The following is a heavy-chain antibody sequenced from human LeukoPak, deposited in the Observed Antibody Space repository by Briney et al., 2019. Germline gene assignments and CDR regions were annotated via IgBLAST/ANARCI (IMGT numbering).Heavy chain of an antibody. CDR1: GFTVSRNY. Sequence: TGGSLRLFCAASGFTVSRNYMMWVRQAPGKGLEWVSVIYSGGSTYYADSVKGRFTITRDNSKNTLYLQMNSLRAEDTAGYYCAEFCSSTSCYYRACDIWGQKTMVTVSS. CDR3: AEFCSSTSCYYRACDI. D-gene: IGHD2-2*01. CDR2: IYSGGST. V-gene: IGHV3-53*01. J-gene: IGHJ3*02.